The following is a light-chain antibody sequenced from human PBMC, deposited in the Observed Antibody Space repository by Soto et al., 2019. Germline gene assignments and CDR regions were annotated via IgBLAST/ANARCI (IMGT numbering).Light chain of an antibody. Sequence: DIQMTQSPSTLSGSVVDRVTITCRASQTISSWLAWFQQKPGRAPKLLIHKASTLESGVPSRFSGSGSGAEFSLTISSLQPDDFATYYCQQYNSYPWTFGQGTKV. V-gene: IGKV1-5*03. CDR3: QQYNSYPWT. CDR1: QTISSW. CDR2: KAS. J-gene: IGKJ1*01.